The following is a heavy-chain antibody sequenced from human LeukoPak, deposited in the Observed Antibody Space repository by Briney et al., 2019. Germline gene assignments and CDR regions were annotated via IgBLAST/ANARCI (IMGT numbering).Heavy chain of an antibody. CDR2: IKQDGSEK. V-gene: IGHV3-7*04. D-gene: IGHD2-2*01. Sequence: PGGSLRLSCVASGFTFSDSWMSWVRQAPGKGLEWVANIKQDGSEKYYVDSVKGRFTISRDNAKNSLYLQMNSLRAEDTAVYYCARGRRSNLNPWGQGTLVTVSS. CDR1: GFTFSDSW. J-gene: IGHJ5*02. CDR3: ARGRRSNLNP.